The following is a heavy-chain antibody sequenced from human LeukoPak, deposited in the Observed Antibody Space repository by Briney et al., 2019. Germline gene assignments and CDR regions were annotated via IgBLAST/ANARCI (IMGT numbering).Heavy chain of an antibody. CDR1: GGSLGSYY. CDR3: ARESDPAYYDSFMDV. Sequence: PSDTLALTCTVSGGSLGSYYWSWIRQPAGKGLEWIGRIYTSGSTNYNPSLKSRVTMSVDTSKNQFSLKLSSVTAADTAVYYCARESDPAYYDSFMDVWGQGTTVTVSS. CDR2: IYTSGST. D-gene: IGHD3-22*01. V-gene: IGHV4-4*07. J-gene: IGHJ6*02.